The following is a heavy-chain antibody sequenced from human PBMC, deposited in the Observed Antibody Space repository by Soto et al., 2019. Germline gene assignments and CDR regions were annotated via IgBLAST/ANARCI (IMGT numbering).Heavy chain of an antibody. D-gene: IGHD2-15*01. J-gene: IGHJ6*01. CDR3: ARQGFGLLHGLVDV. Sequence: QVQLQESGPGLVKPSETLSLSCTVSGGSISSYYWSWFRQSPGKRMEWIGYVHHSWGSSYNPSLQILVAISLDTSKHPFSLKLSSVPTTDTVLYYGARQGFGLLHGLVDVWGQGTIVTVSS. CDR1: GGSISSYY. V-gene: IGHV4-59*08. CDR2: VHHSWGS.